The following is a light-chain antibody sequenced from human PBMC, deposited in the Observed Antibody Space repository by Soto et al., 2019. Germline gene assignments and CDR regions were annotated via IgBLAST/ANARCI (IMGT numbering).Light chain of an antibody. V-gene: IGLV2-14*01. Sequence: QSVLTQPASVSGSPGQSITISCTGTSSDVGGYNYVSWYQQHPGKAPKLVIFEVSNRPSGVSTRFSGSKSGNTASLTISGLQAEDEADYYCSLYTSGSTRVFGTGTKVTVL. J-gene: IGLJ1*01. CDR2: EVS. CDR3: SLYTSGSTRV. CDR1: SSDVGGYNY.